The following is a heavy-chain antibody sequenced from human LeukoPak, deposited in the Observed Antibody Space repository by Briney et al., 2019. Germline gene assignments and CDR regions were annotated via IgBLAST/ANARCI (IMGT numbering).Heavy chain of an antibody. V-gene: IGHV4-61*02. J-gene: IGHJ5*02. CDR1: GGSISSGSYY. Sequence: SETLSLTCTVSGGSISSGSYYWSWLRQPAGKGLEWIGRIYTSGSTNYNPSLKSRVTISVDTSKNQFSLKLSSVTAADTAVYYCARVAVHYDFGRFDPWGQGTLVTVSS. D-gene: IGHD3-3*01. CDR2: IYTSGST. CDR3: ARVAVHYDFGRFDP.